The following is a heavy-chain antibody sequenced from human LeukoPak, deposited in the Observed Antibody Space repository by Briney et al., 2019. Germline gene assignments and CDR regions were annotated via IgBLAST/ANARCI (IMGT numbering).Heavy chain of an antibody. Sequence: GASVKVSCKASGYTFTSYAMHWVRQAPGQRLEWMGWINAGNGNTKYSQKFQGRVTITSDTSASTAYMELSSLRSEDTAVYYCARGGIAAAYHGMDVWGQGTTVTVSS. CDR2: INAGNGNT. CDR3: ARGGIAAAYHGMDV. D-gene: IGHD6-13*01. CDR1: GYTFTSYA. J-gene: IGHJ6*02. V-gene: IGHV1-3*01.